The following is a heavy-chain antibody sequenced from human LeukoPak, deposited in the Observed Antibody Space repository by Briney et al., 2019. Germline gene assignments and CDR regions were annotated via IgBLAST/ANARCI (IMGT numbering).Heavy chain of an antibody. J-gene: IGHJ3*02. CDR1: GYTFTGYY. V-gene: IGHV1-8*03. CDR2: INPNSGNT. CDR3: ARGTRGSGSYHRLSASFDI. D-gene: IGHD3-10*01. Sequence: ASVKVSCKASGYTFTGYYMHWVRQAPGQGLEWMGRINPNSGNTGYAQKFQGRVTITRNTSISTAYMELSSLRSEDTAVYYCARGTRGSGSYHRLSASFDIWGQGTMVTVSS.